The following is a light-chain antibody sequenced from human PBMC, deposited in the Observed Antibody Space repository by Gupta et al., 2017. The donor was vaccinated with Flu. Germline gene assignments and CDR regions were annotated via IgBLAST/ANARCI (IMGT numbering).Light chain of an antibody. V-gene: IGKV1-39*01. Sequence: DILLTQSPSSLSASLGDRVTITCRASQSIRNYLNWYQQKPGRAPKLLIYAASRRQSGVPSRFTGSGYGTDFALTSGQRQHEDFATYYWLQSYSGHSFGQGTKMEI. J-gene: IGKJ2*03. CDR3: LQSYSGHS. CDR2: AAS. CDR1: QSIRNY.